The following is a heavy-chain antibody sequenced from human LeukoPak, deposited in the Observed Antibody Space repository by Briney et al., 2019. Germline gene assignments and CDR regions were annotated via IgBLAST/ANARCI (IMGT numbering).Heavy chain of an antibody. CDR2: ISGSGGST. CDR1: GFTFSSYA. Sequence: GGSLGLSCAASGFTFSSYAMSWVRQAPGKGLEWVSAISGSGGSTYYADSVKGRFTISRDNSKNTLYLQMNSLRAEDTAVYYCAKIGGSYYDSSGYYYPAGYFDYWGQGTLVTVSS. J-gene: IGHJ4*02. V-gene: IGHV3-23*01. CDR3: AKIGGSYYDSSGYYYPAGYFDY. D-gene: IGHD3-22*01.